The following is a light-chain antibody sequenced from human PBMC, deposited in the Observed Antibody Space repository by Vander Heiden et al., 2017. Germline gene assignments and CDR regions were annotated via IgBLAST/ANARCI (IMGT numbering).Light chain of an antibody. V-gene: IGLV1-47*01. CDR1: SSNIGSNY. CDR2: RNN. Sequence: QSVLTQPPSASGTPGQRVTISCSGSSSNIGSNYVYWYQQLPGTAPNLLIYRNNQRPSGVPARFSGSKSGTSASLAISGLLAEDEADYYCAAWDDSLSGWVFGGGTKLTVL. J-gene: IGLJ3*02. CDR3: AAWDDSLSGWV.